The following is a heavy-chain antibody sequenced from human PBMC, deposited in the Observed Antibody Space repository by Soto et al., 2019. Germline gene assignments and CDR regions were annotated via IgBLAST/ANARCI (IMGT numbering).Heavy chain of an antibody. V-gene: IGHV4-34*01. D-gene: IGHD3-9*01. CDR1: GGSFSGYY. J-gene: IGHJ5*02. CDR2: INHSGST. Sequence: SETLSLTCAVYGGSFSGYYWSWIRQPPGKGLEWIGEINHSGSTNYNPSLKSRVTISVDTSKNQFSLKLSSVTAADTAVYYCACRDYDILTGYYSFDPWGQGTLVTVSS. CDR3: ACRDYDILTGYYSFDP.